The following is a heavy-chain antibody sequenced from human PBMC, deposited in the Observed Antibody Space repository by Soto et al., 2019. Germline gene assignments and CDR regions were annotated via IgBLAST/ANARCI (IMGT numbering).Heavy chain of an antibody. Sequence: GESLKISCKASGYSFTDYLIGWVRQMPGKGLEWMGIIYPGDSDTKYSPSFQGQVTMSADKSISTAYLQWNSLKASDTAMYYCARDGLSSSSSFDYWGQGTLVTVSS. CDR2: IYPGDSDT. V-gene: IGHV5-51*01. J-gene: IGHJ4*02. CDR3: ARDGLSSSSSFDY. D-gene: IGHD6-6*01. CDR1: GYSFTDYL.